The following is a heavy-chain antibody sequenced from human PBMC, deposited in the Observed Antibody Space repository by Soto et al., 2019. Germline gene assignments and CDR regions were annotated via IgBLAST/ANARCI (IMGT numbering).Heavy chain of an antibody. Sequence: EEQLLESGGGLAQPGGSLRLSCAASGFTFSSYAMTWVRQAPGKGLEWVAGISGSGGSTYYADSVKGRFTISRDTSKNALFLQMIRLRAEDTAVYYCATRVSDYLAYWGQGTLVTVSS. D-gene: IGHD2-8*01. CDR1: GFTFSSYA. V-gene: IGHV3-23*01. J-gene: IGHJ4*02. CDR3: ATRVSDYLAY. CDR2: ISGSGGST.